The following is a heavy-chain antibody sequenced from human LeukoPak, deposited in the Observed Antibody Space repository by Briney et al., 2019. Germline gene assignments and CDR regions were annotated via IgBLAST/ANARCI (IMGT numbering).Heavy chain of an antibody. CDR3: ARVNRGDAFDI. J-gene: IGHJ3*02. CDR2: IWYDGRNK. D-gene: IGHD7-27*01. V-gene: IGHV3-33*01. CDR1: GFTFSSYG. Sequence: PWGSVRLSCAASGFTFSSYGMHWVRQAPGKGLEWVAVIWYDGRNKFYADSLKGRFTISRDNSKNTLYLQMNSLRAEDTAVYYCARVNRGDAFDIWGQGTLVTVSS.